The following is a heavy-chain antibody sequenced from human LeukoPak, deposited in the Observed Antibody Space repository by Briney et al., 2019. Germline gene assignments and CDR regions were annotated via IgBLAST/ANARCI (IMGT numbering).Heavy chain of an antibody. V-gene: IGHV3-48*03. CDR2: ISSSGSTI. D-gene: IGHD3-10*02. J-gene: IGHJ6*04. Sequence: GGSLRLSCAASGFTFSSYEMNWVRQAPGKGLEWVSYISSSGSTIYYTDSVKGRFTISRDNAKNSLYLQMNSLRAEDTAVYYCAELGITMIGGVWGKGTTVTISS. CDR1: GFTFSSYE. CDR3: AELGITMIGGV.